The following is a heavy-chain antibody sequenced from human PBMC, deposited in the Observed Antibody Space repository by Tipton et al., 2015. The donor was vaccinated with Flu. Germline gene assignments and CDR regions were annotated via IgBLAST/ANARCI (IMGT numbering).Heavy chain of an antibody. CDR1: GFTFSSYG. D-gene: IGHD4-17*01. J-gene: IGHJ2*01. CDR3: AKVLTTVPTSHFDL. CDR2: ISYDGSNK. Sequence: SLRLSCAASGFTFSSYGMHWVRQAPGTGLEWVAVISYDGSNKYYADSVKGRFTISRDNSKNTLYLQMNSLRAADTAVYYCAKVLTTVPTSHFDLWGRGTLVTVSS. V-gene: IGHV3-30*18.